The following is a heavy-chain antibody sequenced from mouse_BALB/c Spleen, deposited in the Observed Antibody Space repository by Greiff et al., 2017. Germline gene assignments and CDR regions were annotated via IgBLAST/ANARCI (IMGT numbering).Heavy chain of an antibody. CDR3: ASSGDRAWFAY. J-gene: IGHJ3*01. V-gene: IGHV1-69*02. CDR2: IDPSDSYT. CDR1: GYTFTSYW. Sequence: VQLQQPGAELVKPGASVKLSCKASGYTFTSYWMHWVKQRPGQGLEWIGEIDPSDSYTNYNQKFKGKATLTVDKSSSTAYMQLSSLTSEDSAVYYCASSGDRAWFAYWGQGTLVTVSA. D-gene: IGHD3-3*01.